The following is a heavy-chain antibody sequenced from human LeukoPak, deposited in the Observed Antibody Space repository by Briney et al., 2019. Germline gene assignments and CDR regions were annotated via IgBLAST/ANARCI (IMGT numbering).Heavy chain of an antibody. J-gene: IGHJ5*02. V-gene: IGHV3-33*01. CDR1: GFTFSSFG. CDR2: IWYDASNK. D-gene: IGHD1-7*01. CDR3: VRGVGVSRFNYLDP. Sequence: PGGSLRLSCAASGFTFSSFGMHWVRQAPGKGLEWVAVIWYDASNKYYVDSVKGRFTISRDNSKNTLYLQVNSLRDDDTAVYYCVRGVGVSRFNYLDPWGQGTLVIVSS.